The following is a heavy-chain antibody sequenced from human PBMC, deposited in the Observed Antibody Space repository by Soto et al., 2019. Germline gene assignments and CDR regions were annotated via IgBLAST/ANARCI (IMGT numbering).Heavy chain of an antibody. D-gene: IGHD2-21*01. CDR3: ARGKFGFSYYYYYYLDV. CDR2: INHSGST. J-gene: IGHJ6*03. V-gene: IGHV4-34*01. CDR1: DGSFSDYY. Sequence: SETLSLTCAVYDGSFSDYYWTWIRQSPGKGLEWIGEINHSGSTSYKSSPKSRVTISIDTSKNQFSLKLTSVTASDTAVYYCARGKFGFSYYYYYYLDVWGKGTTVTVSS.